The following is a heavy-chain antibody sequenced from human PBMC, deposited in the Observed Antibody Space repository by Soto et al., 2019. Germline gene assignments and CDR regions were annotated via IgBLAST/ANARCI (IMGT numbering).Heavy chain of an antibody. CDR2: ITVYNGYT. Sequence: QVQLVQSGAEVKRPGASVKVSCEASGYTFTSYGIIWVRQAPGQGLEWIGWITVYNGYTNYAQNLQGRVALTTDISTSTAYLELKSLRSDDTAVYYCARIFSLPPYYDSFDYWGQGTLVTVSS. CDR1: GYTFTSYG. D-gene: IGHD3-16*01. J-gene: IGHJ4*02. CDR3: ARIFSLPPYYDSFDY. V-gene: IGHV1-18*01.